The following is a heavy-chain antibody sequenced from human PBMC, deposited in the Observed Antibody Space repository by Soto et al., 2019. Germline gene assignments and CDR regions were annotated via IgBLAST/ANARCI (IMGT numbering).Heavy chain of an antibody. CDR1: GFIFNNSG. CDR3: ASAGQQLVWYFDY. D-gene: IGHD6-13*01. Sequence: GGSLRLSCAAFGFIFNNSGIDWGRQAPGKGLEWVAVICYDGSKKYYADSVKGRFTISRDSSKNTVDLEMNSRRVEDTAVYHCASAGQQLVWYFDYWGHGTLVTVSS. V-gene: IGHV3-33*01. J-gene: IGHJ4*01. CDR2: ICYDGSKK.